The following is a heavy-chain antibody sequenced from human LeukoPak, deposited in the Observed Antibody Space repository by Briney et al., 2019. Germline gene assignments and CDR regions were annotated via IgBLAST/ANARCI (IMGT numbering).Heavy chain of an antibody. CDR2: ISSSSSTI. Sequence: EGSLRLSCAASGFTFSSYSMTWVGQAPGKGLEWVSYISSSSSTIYYADSVKGRFTISRDNAKNSLYLQMNSLRAEDTAVYYCARDILTGSPLRFQHWGQGTLVTVSS. CDR1: GFTFSSYS. V-gene: IGHV3-48*04. CDR3: ARDILTGSPLRFQH. D-gene: IGHD3-9*01. J-gene: IGHJ1*01.